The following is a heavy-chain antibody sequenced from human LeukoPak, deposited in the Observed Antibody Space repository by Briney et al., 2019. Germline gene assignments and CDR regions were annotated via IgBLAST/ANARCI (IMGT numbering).Heavy chain of an antibody. CDR1: GFTFNTYW. Sequence: PGGSLRLSCTASGFTFNTYWMHWVRQVPGKGLVWVSRIRSDGSSSNYADSVKGRFTISRDNAKNSLYLQMNSLRAEDTALYYCAKGDGYSSGWNSVLDYWGQGTLVTVSS. D-gene: IGHD6-19*01. J-gene: IGHJ4*02. V-gene: IGHV3-74*01. CDR3: AKGDGYSSGWNSVLDY. CDR2: IRSDGSSS.